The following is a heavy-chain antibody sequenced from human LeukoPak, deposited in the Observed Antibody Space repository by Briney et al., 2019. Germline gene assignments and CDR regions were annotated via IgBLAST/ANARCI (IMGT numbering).Heavy chain of an antibody. Sequence: SSQTLSLTCTVSGGSISSGSYYWSWIRQPAGKGLEWIGRIYTSGSTNYNPSLKSRVTISVDTSKNQLSLKLSSVTAADTAVYYCARTTGSTVYLDAFDIWGQGTMVTVSS. J-gene: IGHJ3*02. CDR3: ARTTGSTVYLDAFDI. CDR1: GGSISSGSYY. CDR2: IYTSGST. V-gene: IGHV4-61*02. D-gene: IGHD1-7*01.